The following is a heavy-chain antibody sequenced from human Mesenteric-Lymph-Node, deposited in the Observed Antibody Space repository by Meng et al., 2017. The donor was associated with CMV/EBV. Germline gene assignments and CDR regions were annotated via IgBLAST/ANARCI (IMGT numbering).Heavy chain of an antibody. CDR2: INPHSGAT. J-gene: IGHJ3*02. CDR3: ARETAYCGGDCYSDAFDI. D-gene: IGHD2-21*01. V-gene: IGHV1-2*02. CDR1: GYTFSGYY. Sequence: ASVKVSCKASGYTFSGYYMHWVRQAPGQGLEWMGWINPHSGATNYAQKFQGRVTMTRDTSISTAYMELSRLRSDDTAVYFCARETAYCGGDCYSDAFDIWGQGTMVTVSS.